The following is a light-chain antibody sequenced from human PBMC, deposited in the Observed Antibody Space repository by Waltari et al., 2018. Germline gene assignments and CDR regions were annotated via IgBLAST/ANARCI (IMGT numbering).Light chain of an antibody. J-gene: IGLJ2*01. CDR3: SSYTSSSTRV. V-gene: IGLV2-14*01. CDR1: SSDVGGYNY. Sequence: QSALTQPASVSGSPGQSLTISCTGTSSDVGGYNYVSWYQQHPGKAPKLMSYEVSNRPSGVSNRFSGSKSGNTASLTISGLQAEDEADYYCSSYTSSSTRVFGGGTKLTVL. CDR2: EVS.